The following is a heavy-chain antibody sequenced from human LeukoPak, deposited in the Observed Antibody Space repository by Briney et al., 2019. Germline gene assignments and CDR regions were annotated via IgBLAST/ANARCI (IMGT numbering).Heavy chain of an antibody. Sequence: PSETLSLTCGVSGGSFSGYFWTWIRQPPGRGLEWIVEINRHGTTYYNPSLESRLAISLDTSKNQFFLNLTSVTAADTAVYFCARGGTTYFSGSGTHPWGQGTLVTVSS. V-gene: IGHV4-34*01. D-gene: IGHD3-10*01. J-gene: IGHJ5*02. CDR1: GGSFSGYF. CDR2: INRHGTT. CDR3: ARGGTTYFSGSGTHP.